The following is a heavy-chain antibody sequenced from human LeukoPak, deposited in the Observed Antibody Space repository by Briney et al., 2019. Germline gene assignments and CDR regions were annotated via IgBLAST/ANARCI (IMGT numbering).Heavy chain of an antibody. V-gene: IGHV3-30*02. CDR1: GFTFSSNG. D-gene: IGHD6-19*01. CDR3: ANPVYWLVY. CDR2: IRYDGNNK. J-gene: IGHJ4*02. Sequence: GGSLRLSCAASGFTFSSNGMHWVRQAPGKGLEWVAFIRYDGNNKYYADSVKGRFTISRDNSKNTLYLQMNSLRAEDTAVYYCANPVYWLVYWGQGTLVTVSS.